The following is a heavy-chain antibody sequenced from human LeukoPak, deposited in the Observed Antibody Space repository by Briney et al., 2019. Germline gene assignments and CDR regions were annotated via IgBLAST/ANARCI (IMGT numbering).Heavy chain of an antibody. CDR1: GFTVSSHY. J-gene: IGHJ5*02. Sequence: GGSLRLSCAASGFTVSSHYMSWVRQAPGKGLEWVSSISSSSSYIYYADSVKGRFTISRDNAKNSLYLQMNSLRAEDTAVYYCAGDGYRTRGWFDPWGQGTLVTVSS. CDR2: ISSSSSYI. D-gene: IGHD3-16*02. V-gene: IGHV3-21*01. CDR3: AGDGYRTRGWFDP.